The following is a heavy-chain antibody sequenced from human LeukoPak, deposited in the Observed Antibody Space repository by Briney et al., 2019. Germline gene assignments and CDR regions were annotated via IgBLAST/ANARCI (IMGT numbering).Heavy chain of an antibody. CDR1: GGSFSGYY. J-gene: IGHJ3*02. D-gene: IGHD4/OR15-4a*01. Sequence: SETLSLTCAVYGGSFSGYYWSWIRQPPGKGLEWIGYIYYSGSTNYNPSLKSRVTISVDTSKNQFSLKLSSVTAADTAVYYCARHRKVLIITFPDAFDIWGQGTMVTVSS. CDR3: ARHRKVLIITFPDAFDI. V-gene: IGHV4-59*08. CDR2: IYYSGST.